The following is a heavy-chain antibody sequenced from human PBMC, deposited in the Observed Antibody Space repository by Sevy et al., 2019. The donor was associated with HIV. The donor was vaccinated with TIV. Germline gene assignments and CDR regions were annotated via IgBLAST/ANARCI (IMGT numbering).Heavy chain of an antibody. CDR1: GGSISSSSYY. CDR3: ARPSSSWYEELLFDC. CDR2: IYYSGTT. Sequence: SETLSLTCTVSGGSISSSSYYWGWIRQPPGKGLEWIGSIYYSGTTYYNPSLKSRVTISVDPSKNQFSLKLNSVTAADTAVYYCARPSSSWYEELLFDCWGQGTLVTVSS. J-gene: IGHJ4*02. V-gene: IGHV4-39*01. D-gene: IGHD6-13*01.